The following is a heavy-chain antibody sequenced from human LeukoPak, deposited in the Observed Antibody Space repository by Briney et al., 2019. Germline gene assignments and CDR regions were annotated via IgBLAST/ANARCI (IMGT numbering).Heavy chain of an antibody. Sequence: SETLSLTCAVYGGSISGYYWSWIRQPPGKGLKWIGEINHSGSTNYNPSLKSRVTISVDTSKNQFSLKLSSVTAADTAVYYCARAPTVTSNEPQFPPNSLHPRGQGALVTVSS. CDR1: GGSISGYY. V-gene: IGHV4-34*01. CDR2: INHSGST. CDR3: ARAPTVTSNEPQFPPNSLHP. D-gene: IGHD4-11*01. J-gene: IGHJ5*02.